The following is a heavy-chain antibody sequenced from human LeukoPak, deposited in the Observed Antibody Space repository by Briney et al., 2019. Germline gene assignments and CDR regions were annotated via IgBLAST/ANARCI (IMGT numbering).Heavy chain of an antibody. V-gene: IGHV1-2*06. D-gene: IGHD3-10*01. CDR3: ARVPLHDRNDYYYPH. J-gene: IGHJ1*01. CDR1: GYTFTGYY. CDR2: INPNSGGT. Sequence: ASVKVSCKASGYTFTGYYMHWVRQAPGQGLEWMGRINPNSGGTNYAQKFQGRVTMTRDTSISTAYMELSRLRSDDTAVYYCARVPLHDRNDYYYPHWGQGTVVTVSS.